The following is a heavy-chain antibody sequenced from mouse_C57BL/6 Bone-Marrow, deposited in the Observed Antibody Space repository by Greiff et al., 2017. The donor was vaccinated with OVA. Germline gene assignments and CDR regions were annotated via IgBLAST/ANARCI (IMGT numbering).Heavy chain of an antibody. V-gene: IGHV1-4*01. CDR3: AREDCNWFAY. J-gene: IGHJ3*01. Sequence: VQLVESGAELARPGASVKMSCKASGYTFTSYTMHWVKQRPGQGLEWIGYINPSSGYTKYNQKFKDKATLTADKSSSTAYMQLSSLTSEDSAVYYCAREDCNWFAYWGQGTLVTVSA. CDR1: GYTFTSYT. CDR2: INPSSGYT.